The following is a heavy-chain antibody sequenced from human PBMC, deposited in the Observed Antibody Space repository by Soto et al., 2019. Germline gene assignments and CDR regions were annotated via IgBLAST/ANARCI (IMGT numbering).Heavy chain of an antibody. Sequence: KISCKGSGYSFTSYWISWVRQMPGKGLEWMGRIDPSDSYTNYSPSFQGHVTISADKSISTAYLQWSSLKASDTAMYYCARRDEYHWDYWGQGTLVTVSS. J-gene: IGHJ4*02. D-gene: IGHD1-1*01. V-gene: IGHV5-10-1*01. CDR1: GYSFTSYW. CDR3: ARRDEYHWDY. CDR2: IDPSDSYT.